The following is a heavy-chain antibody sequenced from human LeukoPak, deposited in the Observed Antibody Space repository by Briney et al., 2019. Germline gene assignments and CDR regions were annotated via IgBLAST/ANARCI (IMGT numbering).Heavy chain of an antibody. Sequence: ASVKVSCKGSGYTFRNYGISWVRQAPGQGLEWMGWISCYNGDTKHAQKFQGRVTMTTDTSTSTTYMELRSLRSDDTAVYYCARDNPYYYLYWGQGTLVTVSS. CDR1: GYTFRNYG. D-gene: IGHD3-22*01. J-gene: IGHJ4*02. CDR2: ISCYNGDT. CDR3: ARDNPYYYLY. V-gene: IGHV1-18*01.